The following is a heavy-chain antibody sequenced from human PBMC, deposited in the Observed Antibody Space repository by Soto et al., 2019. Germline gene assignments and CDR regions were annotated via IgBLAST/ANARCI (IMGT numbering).Heavy chain of an antibody. CDR2: ISGSGGST. CDR1: GFTFSSYA. J-gene: IGHJ4*02. V-gene: IGHV3-23*01. CDR3: AKVGIDYYGSGSYDY. D-gene: IGHD3-10*01. Sequence: PGGSLRLSCAASGFTFSSYAMSWVRQAPGKGLEWVSAISGSGGSTYYADSVKGRFTISRDNSKNTLYLQMNSLRAEDTAVYYCAKVGIDYYGSGSYDYWGQGTLVTVSS.